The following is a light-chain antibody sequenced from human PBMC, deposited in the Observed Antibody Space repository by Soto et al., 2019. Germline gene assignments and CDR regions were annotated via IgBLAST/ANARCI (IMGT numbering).Light chain of an antibody. V-gene: IGKV2-28*01. Sequence: DIVMTQSPLSLPVTPGEPASISCRSSQSLLHSNGYNYLDWYLQKPGQSPQLLIYLASNRASGXPXXFGGSGSGIDFTLKISRVEAEDVGVYYCMQALQCRSFGQGTKLEI. CDR1: QSLLHSNGYNY. CDR3: MQALQCRS. CDR2: LAS. J-gene: IGKJ2*01.